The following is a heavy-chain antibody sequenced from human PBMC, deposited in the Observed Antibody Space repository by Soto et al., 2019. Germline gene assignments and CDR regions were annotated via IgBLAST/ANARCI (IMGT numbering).Heavy chain of an antibody. J-gene: IGHJ4*02. CDR1: GFTFSSYS. CDR3: ASYYDFWSGYVISDY. CDR2: ISSSSSTI. V-gene: IGHV3-48*02. D-gene: IGHD3-3*01. Sequence: PGGSLRLSCAASGFTFSSYSMNWVRQAPGKGLEWVSYISSSSSTIYYADSVKGRFTISRDNAKNSLYLQMNSLRDEDTAVYYCASYYDFWSGYVISDYWGQGTLVTVSS.